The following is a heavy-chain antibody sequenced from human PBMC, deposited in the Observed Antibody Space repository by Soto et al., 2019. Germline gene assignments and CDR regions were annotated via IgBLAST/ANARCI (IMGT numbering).Heavy chain of an antibody. CDR3: ARVRVVVVPAAIVWFDP. Sequence: SETLSLTCPFSGFSISSGGYYWSWIRKHPGKGLEWIGYIYYSGSTYYNPSLKSRVTISVDTSKNQFSLKLSSVTAADTAVYYCARVRVVVVPAAIVWFDPWGQGTLVTVSS. V-gene: IGHV4-31*03. J-gene: IGHJ5*02. D-gene: IGHD2-2*01. CDR2: IYYSGST. CDR1: GFSISSGGYY.